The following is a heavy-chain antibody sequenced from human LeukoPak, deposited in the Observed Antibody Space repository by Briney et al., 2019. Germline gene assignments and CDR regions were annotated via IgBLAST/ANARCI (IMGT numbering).Heavy chain of an antibody. CDR2: VSAYNGNT. J-gene: IGHJ3*02. V-gene: IGHV1-18*01. Sequence: ASVKVSCKASGYTFTTYGTSWVRQAPGQGLEWMGWVSAYNGNTNYAQKLQDRVTMTTDTSANTAYMELGSLRSDDTAVYYCARGLLTARARDAFDIWGQGTMVTASS. D-gene: IGHD7-27*01. CDR1: GYTFTTYG. CDR3: ARGLLTARARDAFDI.